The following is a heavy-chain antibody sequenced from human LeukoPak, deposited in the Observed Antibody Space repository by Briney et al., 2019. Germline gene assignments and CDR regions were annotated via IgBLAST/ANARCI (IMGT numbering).Heavy chain of an antibody. J-gene: IGHJ4*02. CDR3: AKDLDYGVSGY. D-gene: IGHD4-17*01. V-gene: IGHV3-30*18. CDR1: GFTFSSYG. Sequence: GGSLRLSCAASGFTFSSYGMHWVRQAPGKGLEWVAVISYDGSNKYYADSVKGRFTISRGNSKNTLYLQMNSLRAEDTAVYYCAKDLDYGVSGYWGQGTLVTVSS. CDR2: ISYDGSNK.